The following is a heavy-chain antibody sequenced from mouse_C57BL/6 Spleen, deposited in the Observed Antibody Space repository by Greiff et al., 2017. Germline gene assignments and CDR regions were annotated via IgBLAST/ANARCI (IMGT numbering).Heavy chain of an antibody. CDR2: INPNNGGT. CDR3: ARGITTVVGPGYYAMDY. D-gene: IGHD1-1*01. J-gene: IGHJ4*01. CDR1: GYTFTDYY. V-gene: IGHV1-26*01. Sequence: EVQLQQSGPELVKPGASVKISCKASGYTFTDYYMNWVKQSHGKSLEWIGDINPNNGGTSYNQKFKGKATLTVDKSSSTAYMELRSLTSEDSAVYYCARGITTVVGPGYYAMDYWGQGTSVTVSS.